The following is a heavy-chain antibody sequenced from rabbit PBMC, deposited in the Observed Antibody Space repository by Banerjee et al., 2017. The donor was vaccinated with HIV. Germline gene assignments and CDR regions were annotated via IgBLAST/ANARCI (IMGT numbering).Heavy chain of an antibody. J-gene: IGHJ4*01. CDR2: IASNSDST. CDR3: ARDLAAVTGWNFGL. D-gene: IGHD7-1*01. V-gene: IGHV1S40*01. CDR1: GFSFNSKYY. Sequence: QSLEESGGDLVKPGASLTLTCTASGFSFNSKYYMCWVRQAPGKGLEWIACIASNSDSTWYANWAKGRFTISRTSSTTVALQMTSLTAADTATYFCARDLAAVTGWNFGLWGPGTLVTVS.